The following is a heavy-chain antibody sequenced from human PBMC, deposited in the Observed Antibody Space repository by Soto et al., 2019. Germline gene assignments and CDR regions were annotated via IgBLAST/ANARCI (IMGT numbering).Heavy chain of an antibody. CDR2: IYYSGST. Sequence: SETLSLTCTVSGGSISSYYWSWIRQPPGKGLEWIGYIYYSGSTNYNPSLKSRVTISVDTSKNQFSLKLSSVTAADTAVYYCARKYGDLGYYYYGMDVWGQGTTVTVSS. V-gene: IGHV4-59*01. CDR1: GGSISSYY. D-gene: IGHD4-17*01. CDR3: ARKYGDLGYYYYGMDV. J-gene: IGHJ6*02.